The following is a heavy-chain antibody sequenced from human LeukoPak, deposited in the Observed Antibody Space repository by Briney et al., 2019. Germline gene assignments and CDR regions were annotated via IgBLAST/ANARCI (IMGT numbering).Heavy chain of an antibody. J-gene: IGHJ4*02. CDR3: AKDESVRGKPPFDY. V-gene: IGHV3-30*18. CDR2: ISYDGSNK. Sequence: PGGSLRLSCAASGFTFSSYGMHWVRQAPGKGLEWVAVISYDGSNKYYADSVKGRFTNSRDNSKNTLYLQMNSLRAEDTAVYYCAKDESVRGKPPFDYWGQGTLVTVSS. CDR1: GFTFSSYG. D-gene: IGHD3-10*01.